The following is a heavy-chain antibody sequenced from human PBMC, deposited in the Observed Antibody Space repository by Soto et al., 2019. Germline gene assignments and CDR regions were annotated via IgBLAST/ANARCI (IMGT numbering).Heavy chain of an antibody. J-gene: IGHJ6*02. D-gene: IGHD3-16*01. V-gene: IGHV4-38-2*01. Sequence: SETLSLTCAVSGYSISSGYYWGWIRQPPGKGLEWIGSIYHSGSTYYNPSLKSRVTISVDTSKNQFSLKLSSVTAADTAIYYCARGNPFNYAGFDVWGQGTTVTVSS. CDR3: ARGNPFNYAGFDV. CDR2: IYHSGST. CDR1: GYSISSGYY.